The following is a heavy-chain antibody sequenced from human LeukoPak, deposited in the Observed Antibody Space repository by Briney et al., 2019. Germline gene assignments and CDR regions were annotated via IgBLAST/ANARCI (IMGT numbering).Heavy chain of an antibody. CDR2: IYYGGRT. V-gene: IGHV4-38-2*02. Sequence: SETLSLTCTVSGYSISSGYYWGWIRQPPGKGLEWIGSIYYGGRTYYNPSLKSRVTISVDTSKNQFSLKLSSVTAADTAVYYCATGYGSGSYPLDPWGQGTLVTVSS. CDR3: ATGYGSGSYPLDP. CDR1: GYSISSGYY. D-gene: IGHD3-10*01. J-gene: IGHJ5*02.